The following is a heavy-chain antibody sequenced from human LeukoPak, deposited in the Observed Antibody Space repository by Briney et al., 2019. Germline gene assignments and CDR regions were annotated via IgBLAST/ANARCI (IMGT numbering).Heavy chain of an antibody. CDR3: ARVDGDYGGY. Sequence: SETLSLTCTVSGGSISSYYWSWIRQPPGKGLEWIGYIYYSGSTNYNPSLKSRVTISVDTSKNQFSLKLSSVTAADTAVYYCARVDGDYGGYWGQGTLVTVSS. CDR1: GGSISSYY. V-gene: IGHV4-59*12. CDR2: IYYSGST. D-gene: IGHD4-17*01. J-gene: IGHJ4*02.